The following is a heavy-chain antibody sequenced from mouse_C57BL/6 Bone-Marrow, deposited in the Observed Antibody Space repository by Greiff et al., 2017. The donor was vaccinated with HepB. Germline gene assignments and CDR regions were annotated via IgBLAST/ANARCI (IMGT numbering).Heavy chain of an antibody. V-gene: IGHV8-8*01. J-gene: IGHJ4*01. CDR3: ARDYYGNYFYAMDY. CDR1: GFSLSTFGMG. CDR2: IWWDDDK. Sequence: QVQLKESGPGILQPSQTLSLTCSFSGFSLSTFGMGVGWIRQPSGKGLEWLAHIWWDDDKYYNPALKSRLTISKDTSKNQVFLKIANVDTADTATYYCARDYYGNYFYAMDYWGQGTSVTVSS. D-gene: IGHD2-1*01.